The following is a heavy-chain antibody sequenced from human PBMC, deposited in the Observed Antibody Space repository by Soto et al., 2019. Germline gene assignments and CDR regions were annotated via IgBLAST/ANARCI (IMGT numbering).Heavy chain of an antibody. V-gene: IGHV3-23*01. CDR1: GFTFSSYA. D-gene: IGHD2-2*01. CDR2: ISGSGGST. Sequence: GESLKISCAASGFTFSSYAMSWVRQAPGKGLEWVSAISGSGGSTYYADSVKGRFTISRDNSKNTLYLQMNSLRAEDTAVYYCAKDRSSMDVWGQGTTVTVSS. CDR3: AKDRSSMDV. J-gene: IGHJ6*02.